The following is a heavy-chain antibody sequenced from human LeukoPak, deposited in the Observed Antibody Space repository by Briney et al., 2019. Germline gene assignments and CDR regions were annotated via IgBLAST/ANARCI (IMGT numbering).Heavy chain of an antibody. CDR1: GGSISSSSYY. V-gene: IGHV4-39*01. D-gene: IGHD2-15*01. Sequence: SETLSLTCTVSGGSISSSSYYWGWIRQPPGKGLEWIGSIYYSGSTYYNPSLKSRVTISVDTSKNQFSLKLSSVTAAETAVYYCAGYCSGGSCYLDYGDYGTGVDYWGQGTLVTVSS. CDR3: AGYCSGGSCYLDYGDYGTGVDY. CDR2: IYYSGST. J-gene: IGHJ4*02.